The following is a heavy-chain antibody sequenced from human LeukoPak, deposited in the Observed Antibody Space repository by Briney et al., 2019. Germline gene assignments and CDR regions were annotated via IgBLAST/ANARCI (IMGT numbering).Heavy chain of an antibody. D-gene: IGHD6-6*01. V-gene: IGHV1-8*01. CDR2: MNPNSGNT. Sequence: ASVKVSCKASGYTFTSYDINWVRQATGQGLEWMGWMNPNSGNTGYAQKFQGRVTMTRNTSISTAYMELSSLRSEDTAVYYCARQRSIAARPGGWFDPWGQGTLVTVSS. CDR1: GYTFTSYD. CDR3: ARQRSIAARPGGWFDP. J-gene: IGHJ5*02.